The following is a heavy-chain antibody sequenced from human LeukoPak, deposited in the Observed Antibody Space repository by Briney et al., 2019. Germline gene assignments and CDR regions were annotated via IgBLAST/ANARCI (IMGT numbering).Heavy chain of an antibody. CDR2: INQDGSEK. CDR3: ARRYCSSASCYLTWFDP. D-gene: IGHD2-2*01. J-gene: IGHJ5*02. Sequence: GGSLRLSCVTSGFTFSSYWMTWVRQAPGKGLEWVANINQDGSEKYSVDSVKGRFTICRDNAKNSLYLQMNSLRAEDTAVYYCARRYCSSASCYLTWFDPWGQGTLVTVSS. V-gene: IGHV3-7*01. CDR1: GFTFSSYW.